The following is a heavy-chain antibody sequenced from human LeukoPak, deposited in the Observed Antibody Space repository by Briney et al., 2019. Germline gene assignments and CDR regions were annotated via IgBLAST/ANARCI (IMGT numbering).Heavy chain of an antibody. CDR3: ARHSSASYYHGSGSYYNVN. Sequence: SETLSLTCTVSGGSISSGNYYWGWIRQPPGKGLEWIGSVSYSGRTYYNPSLKGRVTISVDTSKHQFSLKLSSVTAADSAVYYCARHSSASYYHGSGSYYNVNWGQGTLVTVSS. J-gene: IGHJ4*02. V-gene: IGHV4-39*01. CDR1: GGSISSGNYY. D-gene: IGHD3-10*01. CDR2: VSYSGRT.